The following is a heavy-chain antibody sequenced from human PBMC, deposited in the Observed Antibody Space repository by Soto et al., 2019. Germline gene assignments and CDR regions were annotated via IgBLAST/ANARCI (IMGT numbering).Heavy chain of an antibody. Sequence: PGGSLRFSCAVFGFTFSNYKMSWVRQAPGKGLEWVSSVSSTSGYIYYGDSVKGRFTISRDNAKNSLYLQMNSLRAEDTAVYYCARANVDTSVVNEYYFDYWGQGTLVTVSS. CDR2: VSSTSGYI. CDR1: GFTFSNYK. V-gene: IGHV3-21*01. J-gene: IGHJ4*02. CDR3: ARANVDTSVVNEYYFDY. D-gene: IGHD5-18*01.